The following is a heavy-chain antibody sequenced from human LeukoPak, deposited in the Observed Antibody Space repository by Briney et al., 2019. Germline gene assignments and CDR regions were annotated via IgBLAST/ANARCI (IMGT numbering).Heavy chain of an antibody. V-gene: IGHV3-21*01. CDR3: ARDLRPYYYGSGSYAFDI. D-gene: IGHD3-10*01. J-gene: IGHJ3*02. Sequence: PGGSLRLSCATSGFTSSSYAMSWVRQAPGKGLEWVSSISSSSSYIYYADSVKGRFTISRDNAKNSLYLQMNSLRAEDTAVYYCARDLRPYYYGSGSYAFDIWGQGTMVTVSS. CDR1: GFTSSSYA. CDR2: ISSSSSYI.